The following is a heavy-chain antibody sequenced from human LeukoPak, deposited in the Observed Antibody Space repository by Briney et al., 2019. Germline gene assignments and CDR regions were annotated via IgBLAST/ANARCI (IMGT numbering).Heavy chain of an antibody. Sequence: SETLSLTCTVSGGSISSYYWSWIRQPPGKGLEWIGYIYYSGSTNYNPSLKSRVTISVDTSKNQFSLKLSSVTAADTAVYYWARESQYYRHAFDIWGQGPMVTVSS. V-gene: IGHV4-59*01. CDR3: ARESQYYRHAFDI. D-gene: IGHD3-10*01. J-gene: IGHJ3*02. CDR2: IYYSGST. CDR1: GGSISSYY.